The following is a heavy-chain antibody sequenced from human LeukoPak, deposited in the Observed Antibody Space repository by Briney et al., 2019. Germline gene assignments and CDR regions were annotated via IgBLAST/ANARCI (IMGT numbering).Heavy chain of an antibody. Sequence: SETLSLTCTASGGSISSGGYYWSWIRQHPGKGLEWIGYIYYSGSTYYNPSLKSRVTISVDTSKNQFSLKLSSVTAADTAVYYCARVPVEPYYYYGMDVWGQGTTVTVSS. J-gene: IGHJ6*02. CDR3: ARVPVEPYYYYGMDV. CDR2: IYYSGST. D-gene: IGHD1-14*01. V-gene: IGHV4-31*03. CDR1: GGSISSGGYY.